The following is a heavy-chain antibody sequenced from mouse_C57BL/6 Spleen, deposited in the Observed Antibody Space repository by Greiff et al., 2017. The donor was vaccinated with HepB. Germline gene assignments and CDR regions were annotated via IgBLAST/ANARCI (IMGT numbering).Heavy chain of an antibody. CDR1: GYTFTSYW. J-gene: IGHJ4*01. D-gene: IGHD3-2*02. V-gene: IGHV1-55*01. CDR2: IYPGSGST. CDR3: ARAAQATNYYAMDY. Sequence: QVQLQQPGAELVKPGASVKMSCKASGYTFTSYWITWVKQRPGQGLEWIGDIYPGSGSTNYNEKFKRKATMTVDTSSSTAYMQLSSLTSEDSAVYYCARAAQATNYYAMDYWGQGTSVTVSS.